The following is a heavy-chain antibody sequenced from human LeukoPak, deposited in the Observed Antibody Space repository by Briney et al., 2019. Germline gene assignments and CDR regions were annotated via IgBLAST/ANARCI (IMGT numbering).Heavy chain of an antibody. CDR1: GFTFSHYA. D-gene: IGHD4-17*01. Sequence: PGGSLRLSCAASGFTFSHYAMHWVRRPPGKGLEWVTFVSAEGDRRYYADSVKGRFTISRDDSKSSLYLQMNSLRTEDTALYYCVRDLSGHYSFGHWGQGALVTVSS. CDR3: VRDLSGHYSFGH. V-gene: IGHV3-30*01. J-gene: IGHJ4*02. CDR2: VSAEGDRR.